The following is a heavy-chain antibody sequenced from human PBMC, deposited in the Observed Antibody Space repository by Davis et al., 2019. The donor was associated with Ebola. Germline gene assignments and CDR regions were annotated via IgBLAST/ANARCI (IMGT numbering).Heavy chain of an antibody. J-gene: IGHJ4*02. CDR1: VDSVSTAG. CDR3: ARGWLRTGFDY. V-gene: IGHV6-1*01. D-gene: IGHD3/OR15-3a*01. CDR2: TYYKSKWYN. Sequence: HSQTLSLTCAISVDSVSTAGWNWIRQSPSRGLEWRGRTYYKSKWYNDYAASVKSRITINPDTSKNQFSLHLNSVTPEDTAVYYCARGWLRTGFDYWGQGTLVTVSS.